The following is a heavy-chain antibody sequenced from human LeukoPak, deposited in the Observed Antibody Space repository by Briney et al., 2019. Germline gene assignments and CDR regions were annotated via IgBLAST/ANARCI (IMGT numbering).Heavy chain of an antibody. CDR2: INHSGST. CDR1: GGSFSGYY. J-gene: IGHJ6*03. CDR3: ARGKGGSYFAYYYMDV. Sequence: SETLSLTCAVYGGSFSGYYWSWIRQPPGKGLEWIGEINHSGSTNYNPSLKSRVTISVDTSKNQFSLKLSSVTAADTAVYYCARGKGGSYFAYYYMDVWGKGTTVTVSS. V-gene: IGHV4-34*01. D-gene: IGHD1-26*01.